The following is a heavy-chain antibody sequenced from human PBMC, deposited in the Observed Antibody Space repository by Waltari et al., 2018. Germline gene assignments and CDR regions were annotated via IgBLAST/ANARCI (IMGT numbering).Heavy chain of an antibody. J-gene: IGHJ3*02. CDR1: GGSFSGYY. Sequence: QVQLQQWGAGLLKPSETLSLTCAVYGGSFSGYYWSWIRQPPGTGLEWIGEINQSGSTNYNPSLKSRVTISVDTSKNQFSLKLSSVTAADTAVYYCARGSGAYYYDSSGYHAFDIWGQGTMVTVSS. CDR3: ARGSGAYYYDSSGYHAFDI. CDR2: INQSGST. D-gene: IGHD3-22*01. V-gene: IGHV4-34*01.